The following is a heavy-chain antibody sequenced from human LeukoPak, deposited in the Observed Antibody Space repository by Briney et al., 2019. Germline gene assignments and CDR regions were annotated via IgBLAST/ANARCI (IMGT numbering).Heavy chain of an antibody. V-gene: IGHV3-23*01. CDR3: ANLNYDILTGTYYYYGMDV. Sequence: PGGSLRLSCAASGFTFSSYAMSWVRQAPGKGLEWVSAISGSGGSTYYADSVKGRFTISRDNSKNTLYLQMNSLRAEDTAVYYCANLNYDILTGTYYYYGMDVWGKGTTVTVSP. CDR1: GFTFSSYA. CDR2: ISGSGGST. D-gene: IGHD3-9*01. J-gene: IGHJ6*04.